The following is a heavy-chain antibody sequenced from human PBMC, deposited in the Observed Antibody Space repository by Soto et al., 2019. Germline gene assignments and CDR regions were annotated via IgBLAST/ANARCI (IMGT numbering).Heavy chain of an antibody. CDR3: ARMIVVVPAAINWFDP. Sequence: SGPTLVNPTETLTLTCTVSGFSLSNARMGVSWIRQPPGKALEWLAHIFSNDEKSYSTSLKSRLTISKDTSKSQVVLTMTNMDPVDTATYYCARMIVVVPAAINWFDPWGQGTLVTVSP. CDR1: GFSLSNARMG. D-gene: IGHD2-2*01. CDR2: IFSNDEK. J-gene: IGHJ5*02. V-gene: IGHV2-26*01.